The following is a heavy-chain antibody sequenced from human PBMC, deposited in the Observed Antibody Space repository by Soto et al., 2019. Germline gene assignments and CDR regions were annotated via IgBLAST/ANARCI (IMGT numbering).Heavy chain of an antibody. CDR3: ARYTSPIQGYFDY. CDR2: IYDSGTT. CDR1: GGSINSGGYS. J-gene: IGHJ4*02. Sequence: QLQLQESGSGLVKPSQTLSLTCAVSGGSINSGGYSWNWIRQPPGKGLEWIGYIYDSGTTYYNPSLKSRVTISVDWSKNQCSLKLSSVTAADTAVYYCARYTSPIQGYFDYWGQGTLVTVSS. V-gene: IGHV4-30-2*01. D-gene: IGHD2-2*02.